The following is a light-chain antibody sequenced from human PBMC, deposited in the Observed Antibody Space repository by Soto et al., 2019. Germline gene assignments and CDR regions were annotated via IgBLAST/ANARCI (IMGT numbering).Light chain of an antibody. CDR1: QSISGW. CDR3: QQHNSSPWT. CDR2: DVS. Sequence: DIQMTQSPSTLSASVGDRVTITCRASQSISGWLAWYQQKPGKAPKVLIYDVSTLESGVSSRFSGGGSGTEFTLPISSLQPDDFATYYCQQHNSSPWTFGQGTKVEIK. J-gene: IGKJ1*01. V-gene: IGKV1-5*01.